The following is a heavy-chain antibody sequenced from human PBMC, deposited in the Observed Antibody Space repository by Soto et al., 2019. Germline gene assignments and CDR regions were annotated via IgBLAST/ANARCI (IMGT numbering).Heavy chain of an antibody. Sequence: QVQLVESGGGVVQPGRSLRLSCAASGFTFSGYGMHWVRQAPGKGLEWVAVISYDGSNKYYADSVKGRFTISRDNSKNTLYLQMNSLRVEDTAVFYCAKALYCGGDCYSHFDYWGQGTLVTVSS. CDR2: ISYDGSNK. CDR1: GFTFSGYG. V-gene: IGHV3-30*18. D-gene: IGHD2-21*02. J-gene: IGHJ4*02. CDR3: AKALYCGGDCYSHFDY.